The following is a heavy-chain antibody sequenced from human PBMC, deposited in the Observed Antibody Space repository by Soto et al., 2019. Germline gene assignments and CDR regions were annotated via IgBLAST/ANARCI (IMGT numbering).Heavy chain of an antibody. CDR2: IIPILGIA. CDR3: ASGGDCSSTSCYYYGMDV. V-gene: IGHV1-69*02. D-gene: IGHD2-2*01. CDR1: GGTFSSYT. J-gene: IGHJ6*02. Sequence: GASVKVSCKASGGTFSSYTISWVRQAPGQGLEWMGRIIPILGIANYAQKFQGRVTITADKSTSTAYMELSSLRSEDTAVYYCASGGDCSSTSCYYYGMDVWGQGTTVTVSS.